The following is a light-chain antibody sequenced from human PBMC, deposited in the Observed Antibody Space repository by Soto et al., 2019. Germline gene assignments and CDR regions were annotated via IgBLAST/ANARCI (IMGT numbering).Light chain of an antibody. Sequence: EIVLTQSPATLSLSPGERATLSCRASQSVSSSLAWYQQKPGQAPRLLIYGASTRATGIPATFSGSGSGTEFTLTISSLQSEDFAVYYCQQYNNWWTFGQGTKVDIK. CDR2: GAS. CDR3: QQYNNWWT. V-gene: IGKV3-15*01. J-gene: IGKJ1*01. CDR1: QSVSSS.